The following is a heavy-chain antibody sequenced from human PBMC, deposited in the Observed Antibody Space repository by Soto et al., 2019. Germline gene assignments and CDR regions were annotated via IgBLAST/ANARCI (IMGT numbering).Heavy chain of an antibody. CDR2: ISGSGGST. Sequence: EVQLLESGGGLVQPGGSLRLSCAASGFTFSSYAMSWVRQAAGKGLEWVSAISGSGGSTYYADSVKGLFTISRDNSKNTLYLQMNSLRAEDTAVYYCANNDFWSGYYIHYYYGIDVWGQGTTVTVSS. CDR3: ANNDFWSGYYIHYYYGIDV. V-gene: IGHV3-23*01. D-gene: IGHD3-3*01. CDR1: GFTFSSYA. J-gene: IGHJ6*02.